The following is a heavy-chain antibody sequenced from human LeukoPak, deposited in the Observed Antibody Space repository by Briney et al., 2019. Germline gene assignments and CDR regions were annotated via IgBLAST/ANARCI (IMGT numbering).Heavy chain of an antibody. Sequence: ASVKVSCKASGYTFTSHDINWVRQATGQGLEWMGWMNPNSGNAGYAQKFQGRVTMTRNTSISTAYMELSSLRSEDTAVYYCAREEGDSSSYLPYWGQGTLVTVSS. CDR1: GYTFTSHD. CDR2: MNPNSGNA. D-gene: IGHD6-6*01. CDR3: AREEGDSSSYLPY. J-gene: IGHJ4*02. V-gene: IGHV1-8*01.